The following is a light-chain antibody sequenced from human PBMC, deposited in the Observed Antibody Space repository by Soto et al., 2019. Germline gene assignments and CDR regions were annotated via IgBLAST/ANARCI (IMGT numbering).Light chain of an antibody. J-gene: IGKJ1*01. CDR1: QSISSW. V-gene: IGKV1-5*01. CDR3: QHYNSYSEA. CDR2: DAS. Sequence: DIQMTQSPSTLSASVGDRVTITCRASQSISSWLAWYQQKPGKAPKLLIYDASSLESGVPSRFSGSGSGTEFTLTISSLQPDDFETYYCQHYNSYSEAFGQGTKVDIK.